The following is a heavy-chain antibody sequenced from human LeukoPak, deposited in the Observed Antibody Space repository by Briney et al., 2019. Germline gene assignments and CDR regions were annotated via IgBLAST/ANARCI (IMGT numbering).Heavy chain of an antibody. CDR1: GFTFIKYG. J-gene: IGHJ4*02. CDR2: ISGDGSEK. Sequence: GGSLRVSCTASGFTFIKYGIHWVRQARGKGLEWVAVISGDGSEKNYGDSVRGRFTISRDNSQNIVHLQMDSLKTADTAVYHCAKERRWLSAAAGVFEHWGQGTLVTVSS. CDR3: AKERRWLSAAAGVFEH. V-gene: IGHV3-30*18. D-gene: IGHD6-13*01.